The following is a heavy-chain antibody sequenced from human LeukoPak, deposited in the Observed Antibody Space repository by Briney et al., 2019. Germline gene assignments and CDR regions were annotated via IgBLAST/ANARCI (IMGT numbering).Heavy chain of an antibody. V-gene: IGHV3-21*01. D-gene: IGHD4/OR15-4a*01. Sequence: GGSLRLSCTASGFIFSSYSMNWVRQAPGKGLEWVSFIGSKTGNIYYGDPVKGRFTISRDDAKNSIYLQMNSLRVEDTAVYYCAREREPLDYGDSTNLDYWGQGTLVTVSS. CDR2: IGSKTGNI. CDR3: AREREPLDYGDSTNLDY. J-gene: IGHJ4*02. CDR1: GFIFSSYS.